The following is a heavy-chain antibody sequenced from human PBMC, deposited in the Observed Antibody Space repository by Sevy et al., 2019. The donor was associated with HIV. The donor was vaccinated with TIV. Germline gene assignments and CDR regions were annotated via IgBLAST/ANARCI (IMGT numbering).Heavy chain of an antibody. CDR2: MWFDGSNT. Sequence: GGSLRLSCAASGFTFSTYGMHWVRQAPGKGLEWVAVMWFDGSNTYYADSVKGRFTISRDIAYTILHLQMNSLAAQDTTVYYCAGDLEFYGYGDYGPEFMLDYWGQGTLVTVSS. CDR1: GFTFSTYG. V-gene: IGHV3-33*01. D-gene: IGHD4-17*01. CDR3: AGDLEFYGYGDYGPEFMLDY. J-gene: IGHJ4*02.